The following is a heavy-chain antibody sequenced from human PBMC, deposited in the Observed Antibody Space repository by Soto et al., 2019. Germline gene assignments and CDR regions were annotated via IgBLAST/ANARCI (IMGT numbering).Heavy chain of an antibody. V-gene: IGHV3-73*01. CDR1: GFTFRSYA. CDR3: ARGQGAAIGDYYYHGMDV. CDR2: IRSRANNFAT. D-gene: IGHD2-2*02. J-gene: IGHJ6*02. Sequence: GGSLRLSCAASGFTFRSYAMSWVRQAPGKGLERVGRIRSRANNFATSSAASVKGRFTFSRDDSKNTAYLQMNTLKPEDTAVYYCARGQGAAIGDYYYHGMDVWGQGTTVTVSS.